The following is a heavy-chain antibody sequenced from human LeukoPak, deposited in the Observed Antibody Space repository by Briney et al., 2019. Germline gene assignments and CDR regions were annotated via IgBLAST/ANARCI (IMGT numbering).Heavy chain of an antibody. J-gene: IGHJ4*02. CDR2: IHHSGST. V-gene: IGHV4-38-2*02. D-gene: IGHD6-6*01. CDR3: ARDRSSSEGYFDY. CDR1: GYSISSDYY. Sequence: SETLSLTCTASGYSISSDYYWGWIRQPPGKGLEWIGSIHHSGSTYYNPSLKSRVTIFVDTSKNQFSLKLSSVTAADTAVYYCARDRSSSEGYFDYWGQGTLVTVSS.